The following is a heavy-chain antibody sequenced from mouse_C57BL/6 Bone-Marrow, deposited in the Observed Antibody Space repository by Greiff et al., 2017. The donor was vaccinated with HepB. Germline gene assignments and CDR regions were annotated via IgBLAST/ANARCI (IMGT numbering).Heavy chain of an antibody. CDR3: ARGESPWYFDV. CDR1: GFTFSSYG. CDR2: ISSGGSYT. Sequence: EVKVVESGGDLVKPGGSLKLSCAASGFTFSSYGMSWVRQTPDRRLEWVATISSGGSYTYYPDSVKGRFTISRDNAKNTRYLQMSSLTSEDTAMYYCARGESPWYFDVWGTGTTVTVSS. J-gene: IGHJ1*03. V-gene: IGHV5-6*01.